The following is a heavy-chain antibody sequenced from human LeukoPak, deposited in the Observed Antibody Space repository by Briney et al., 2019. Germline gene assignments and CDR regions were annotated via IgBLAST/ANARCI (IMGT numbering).Heavy chain of an antibody. CDR2: ISYDGSNK. J-gene: IGHJ4*02. V-gene: IGHV3-30*04. D-gene: IGHD2-15*01. CDR1: GFTFSSYA. CDR3: ASDIVVVVAAKVFDY. Sequence: PGGSLRLSCAASGFTFSSYAMHWVRQAPGKGLEWVAVISYDGSNKYYADSVKGGFTISRDNSKNTLYLQMNSLRAEDTAVYYCASDIVVVVAAKVFDYWGQGTLVTVSS.